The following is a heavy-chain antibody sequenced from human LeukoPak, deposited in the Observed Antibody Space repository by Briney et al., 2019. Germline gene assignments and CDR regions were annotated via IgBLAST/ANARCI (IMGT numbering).Heavy chain of an antibody. D-gene: IGHD1-26*01. Sequence: SETLSLTCAISGGSISSSNWWSWVRQPPGKGLEWIGEIYHSGSTNYSPSLKSRVTISVDKSKNQSSLKVTSVTAADTAVYYCARVSSGSYYFDSWGQGTLVSVSS. CDR3: ARVSSGSYYFDS. J-gene: IGHJ4*02. CDR1: GGSISSSNW. CDR2: IYHSGST. V-gene: IGHV4-4*02.